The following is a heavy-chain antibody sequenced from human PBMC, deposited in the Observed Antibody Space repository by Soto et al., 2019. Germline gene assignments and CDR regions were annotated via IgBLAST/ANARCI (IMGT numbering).Heavy chain of an antibody. CDR2: IYYSGST. D-gene: IGHD4-17*01. V-gene: IGHV4-31*03. J-gene: IGHJ4*02. Sequence: QVQLQASGPGLVKPSQTLSLTCTVSGGSIRSGGYYWSWIRQHPGKVLEWMGYIYYSGSTCYNPALKSRVTLSVDTSKNQFSLKLSSVTAADTAVYYCARLSHLTTVWGQGTLGTVSS. CDR3: ARLSHLTTV. CDR1: GGSIRSGGYY.